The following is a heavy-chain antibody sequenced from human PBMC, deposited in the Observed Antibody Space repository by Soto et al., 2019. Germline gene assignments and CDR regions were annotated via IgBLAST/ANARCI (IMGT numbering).Heavy chain of an antibody. CDR2: INHSGST. CDR3: ARALIINWNDARYYFDY. Sequence: SETLSLTCAVYGGSFSGYYWSWIRQPPGKGLEWIGEINHSGSTNYNPSLKSRVTISVDTSKNQFSLKLSSVTAADTAVYYCARALIINWNDARYYFDYWGQGTLVTVSS. V-gene: IGHV4-34*01. CDR1: GGSFSGYY. D-gene: IGHD1-1*01. J-gene: IGHJ4*02.